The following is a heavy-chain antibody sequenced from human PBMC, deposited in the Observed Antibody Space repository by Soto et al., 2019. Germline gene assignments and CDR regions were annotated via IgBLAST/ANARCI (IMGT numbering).Heavy chain of an antibody. J-gene: IGHJ4*02. CDR1: GGSICSSTSYF. CDR3: VRDGRGVQWELSD. CDR2: HSYSGST. V-gene: IGHV4-39*07. D-gene: IGHD1-26*01. Sequence: PSETLSLTCTVSGGSICSSTSYFWGWIRQPPGKALEWIRSHSYSGSTSYNPSLQSRVVISVDTSKTQFSLKLTSVTAADTAVYYCVRDGRGVQWELSDWGPGTLVTVSS.